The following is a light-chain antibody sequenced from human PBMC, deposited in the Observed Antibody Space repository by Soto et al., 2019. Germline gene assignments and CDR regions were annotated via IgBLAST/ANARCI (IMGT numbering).Light chain of an antibody. V-gene: IGLV4-69*01. CDR1: SGDSSYA. CDR2: VNPDGSH. Sequence: QSVLTQSPSASASLGASVKVTCTLSSGDSSYAIAWHQQQPEKGPRFLMKVNPDGSHTKGDGIPDRFSGSSSGAERYLTISSLQSEDEADYYCQTWGTGIVVFGGGTKLTVL. J-gene: IGLJ2*01. CDR3: QTWGTGIVV.